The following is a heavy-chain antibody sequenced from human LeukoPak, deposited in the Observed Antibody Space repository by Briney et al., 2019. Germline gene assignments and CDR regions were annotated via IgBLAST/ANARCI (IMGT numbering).Heavy chain of an antibody. Sequence: GGSLRLSCAASGFTFSSYAMHWVRQAPGKGLEWVAVISYDGSNKYYADSVKGRFTISRDNSKNTLYLQMNSLRAEDTAVYYCAKDLFRAAELLWFGELSSFDYWGQGTLVTVSS. CDR1: GFTFSSYA. D-gene: IGHD3-10*01. J-gene: IGHJ4*02. CDR2: ISYDGSNK. CDR3: AKDLFRAAELLWFGELSSFDY. V-gene: IGHV3-30*04.